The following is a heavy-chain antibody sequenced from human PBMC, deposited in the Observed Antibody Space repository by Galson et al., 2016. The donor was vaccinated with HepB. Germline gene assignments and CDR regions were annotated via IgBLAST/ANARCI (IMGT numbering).Heavy chain of an antibody. CDR1: GGSFSDYA. CDR3: ARVDCSGSNCYRAY. Sequence: SVKVSCKVSGGSFSDYAFAWVRQAPGQGLEWMGRVIPMVGMAKYAQKFQGRVTLTADTSTKTAYMEFNSLTSEDTAIYYCARVDCSGSNCYRAYWGQGTLVTVSS. V-gene: IGHV1-69*04. J-gene: IGHJ4*02. CDR2: VIPMVGMA. D-gene: IGHD2-15*01.